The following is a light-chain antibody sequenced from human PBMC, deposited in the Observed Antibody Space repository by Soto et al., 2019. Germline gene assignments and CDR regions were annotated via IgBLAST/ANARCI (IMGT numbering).Light chain of an antibody. CDR3: QQHYEFPYT. Sequence: DFVMTQSPDSLAVSLGERATIHCRSSQSVLFNSNQKNYMAWYQQKPGQPPKLLIYWASIRESGVPDRFSGSGSGTHFTLTNSRLQADAAAVYHCQQHYEFPYTFGQGTRLEIK. V-gene: IGKV4-1*01. J-gene: IGKJ2*01. CDR2: WAS. CDR1: QSVLFNSNQKNY.